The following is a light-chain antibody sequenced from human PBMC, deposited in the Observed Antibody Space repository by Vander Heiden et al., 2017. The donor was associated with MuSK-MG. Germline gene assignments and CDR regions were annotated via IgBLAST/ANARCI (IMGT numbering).Light chain of an antibody. J-gene: IGKJ4*01. CDR2: GAS. V-gene: IGKV3-20*01. Sequence: EIVLTQSPGTLSLSPGERATLSCRASQSVSSSYLAWYQQKPGQAPRLLMYGASRRATGIPDRFSGSGSGTDFTLTSSRLKSEDFAVYYCQQDGSSPLTFGGGTKVEIK. CDR1: QSVSSSY. CDR3: QQDGSSPLT.